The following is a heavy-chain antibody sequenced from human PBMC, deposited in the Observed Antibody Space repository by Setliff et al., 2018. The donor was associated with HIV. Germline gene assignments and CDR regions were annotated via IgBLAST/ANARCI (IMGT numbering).Heavy chain of an antibody. CDR1: GYTFTSYP. Sequence: ASVKVSCKASGYTFTSYPLHWVRQAPGQRLEWMGWINAGNGHTKYSQKFQGRVTITRDTSASTVYMDLSSLRSEDTAVYYCARDKPRGAIQLLRGEFDYWGQGTLVTVSS. V-gene: IGHV1-3*01. J-gene: IGHJ4*02. D-gene: IGHD5-18*01. CDR2: INAGNGHT. CDR3: ARDKPRGAIQLLRGEFDY.